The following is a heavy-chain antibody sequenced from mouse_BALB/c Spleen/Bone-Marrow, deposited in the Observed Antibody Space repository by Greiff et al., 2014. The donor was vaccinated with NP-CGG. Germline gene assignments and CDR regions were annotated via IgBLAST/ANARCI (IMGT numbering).Heavy chain of an antibody. Sequence: QVHVKQSGPQLVRPGASVKISCKASGYSFTSYWMHWVKQRPGQGLEWIGMIDPSDSETRLNQKFKDKATLTVDKSSSTAYMQLSSPTSEDSAVYYCARPRYDYDDVMDYWGQGTSVTVSS. CDR3: ARPRYDYDDVMDY. V-gene: IGHV1S127*01. D-gene: IGHD2-4*01. J-gene: IGHJ4*01. CDR2: IDPSDSET. CDR1: GYSFTSYW.